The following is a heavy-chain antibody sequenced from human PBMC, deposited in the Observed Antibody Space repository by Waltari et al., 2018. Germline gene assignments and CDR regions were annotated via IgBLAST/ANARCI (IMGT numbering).Heavy chain of an antibody. V-gene: IGHV1-24*01. J-gene: IGHJ5*02. CDR3: VADLISPLRVQNPDH. CDR2: IVPEDGRT. CDR1: GYSLSDLS. D-gene: IGHD3-10*01. Sequence: QVQLVQSGSEAKKPGASVKVTCQVSGYSLSDLSVHWVRQAPGKGLEWMGGIVPEDGRTFIAQKVEGRLTLTEDTSTDTAYMELHSLRSDDAAVYYGVADLISPLRVQNPDHWGQGTLVTVSS.